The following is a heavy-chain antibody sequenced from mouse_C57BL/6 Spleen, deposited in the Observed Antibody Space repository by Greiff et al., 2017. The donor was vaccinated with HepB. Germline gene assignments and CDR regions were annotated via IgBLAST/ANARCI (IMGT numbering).Heavy chain of an antibody. CDR2: IDPETGGT. J-gene: IGHJ2*01. V-gene: IGHV1-15*01. Sequence: SGAELVRPGASVTLSCKASGYTFTDYEMHWVKQTPVHGLEWIGAIDPETGGTAYNQKFKGKAILTADKSSSTAYMELRSLTSEDSAVYYCTRRGEKFFDYWGQGTTLTVSS. CDR1: GYTFTDYE. CDR3: TRRGEKFFDY.